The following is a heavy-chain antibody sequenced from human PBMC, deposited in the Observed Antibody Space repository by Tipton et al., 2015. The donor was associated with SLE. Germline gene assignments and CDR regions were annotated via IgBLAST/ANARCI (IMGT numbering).Heavy chain of an antibody. CDR1: GGSINSYY. Sequence: TLSLTCTVSGGSINSYYWGWIRQPPGKGLEWIGYIYYTGSTSYNPSLESRATILVDTSKNQFSLKLSSVTAADTAVYYCASSPGVTLFRVVTYFDLWGQGILVTVSS. V-gene: IGHV4-59*01. J-gene: IGHJ4*02. CDR2: IYYTGST. D-gene: IGHD3-3*01. CDR3: ASSPGVTLFRVVTYFDL.